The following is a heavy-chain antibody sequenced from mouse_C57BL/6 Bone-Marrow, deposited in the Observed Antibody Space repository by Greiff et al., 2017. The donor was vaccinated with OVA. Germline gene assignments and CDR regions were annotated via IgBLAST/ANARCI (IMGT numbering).Heavy chain of an antibody. CDR1: GYSFTGYF. D-gene: IGHD2-3*01. CDR3: ELGGYYVGWYFDV. CDR2: INPYNGDT. V-gene: IGHV1-20*01. Sequence: EVQLQESGPELVKPGDSVKISCKASGYSFTGYFMNWVMQSHGKSLEWIGRINPYNGDTFYNQKFKGKATLTVDKSSSTAHMELRSLTSEDSAVYYCELGGYYVGWYFDVWGTGTTVTVSS. J-gene: IGHJ1*03.